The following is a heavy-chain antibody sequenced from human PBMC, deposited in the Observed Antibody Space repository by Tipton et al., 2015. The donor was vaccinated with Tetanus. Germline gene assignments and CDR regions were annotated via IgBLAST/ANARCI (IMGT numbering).Heavy chain of an antibody. V-gene: IGHV4-39*01. CDR3: IGYDYGDYYFDY. CDR2: IHYTGST. J-gene: IGHJ4*02. CDR1: GGSIIVSNFY. D-gene: IGHD4-17*01. Sequence: TLSLTCRVSGGSIIVSNFYWGWIRQPPGKGLEWIGSIHYTGSTYLNPSLKSRVTISVDTSKNQFSLNLNSVTAADTAVYFCIGYDYGDYYFDYWGQGTLVTVSS.